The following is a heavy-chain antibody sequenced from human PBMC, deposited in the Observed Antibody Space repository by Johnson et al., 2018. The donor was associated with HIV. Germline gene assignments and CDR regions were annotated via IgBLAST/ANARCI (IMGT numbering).Heavy chain of an antibody. CDR1: GFTFSDYY. V-gene: IGHV3-11*04. J-gene: IGHJ3*02. CDR2: ISRSGSTI. CDR3: ARARLYLGGGSCCAFDI. D-gene: IGHD2-15*01. Sequence: QVQLVESGGGLIQPGGSLRLSCAASGFTFSDYYMSWIRQAPGKGLEWVSYISRSGSTIYYGDSVKGRFTISRDNAKNSLYLQMNSLRAEDTAVYYCARARLYLGGGSCCAFDIWGQGTMVTVSS.